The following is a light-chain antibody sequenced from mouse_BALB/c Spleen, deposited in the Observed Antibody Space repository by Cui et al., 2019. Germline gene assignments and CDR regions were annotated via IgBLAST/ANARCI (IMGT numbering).Light chain of an antibody. CDR3: QQWSSNPPMLT. V-gene: IGKV4-59*01. Sequence: QIVLTQSPEIMTASPGEMVTMTCSASSSVSYMHGYQQKSGTSPKRWIYDTSKLASGVPARFSGSGSGTSYSLTISSMEAEDAATYYCQQWSSNPPMLTFGAGTKLELK. CDR2: DTS. CDR1: SSVSY. J-gene: IGKJ5*01.